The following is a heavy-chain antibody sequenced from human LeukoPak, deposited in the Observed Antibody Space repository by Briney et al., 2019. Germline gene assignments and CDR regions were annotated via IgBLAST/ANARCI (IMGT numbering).Heavy chain of an antibody. Sequence: SGGSLRLSCAASGFTFSSYAMHWVRQAPGKGLEWVSAISGSGGSTYYADSVKGRFTISRDNSKNTLFLQMNSLRAEDTAVYYCAIRPWDYDSSGFYDYWGQGTLVTVSS. J-gene: IGHJ4*02. V-gene: IGHV3-23*01. D-gene: IGHD3-22*01. CDR2: ISGSGGST. CDR1: GFTFSSYA. CDR3: AIRPWDYDSSGFYDY.